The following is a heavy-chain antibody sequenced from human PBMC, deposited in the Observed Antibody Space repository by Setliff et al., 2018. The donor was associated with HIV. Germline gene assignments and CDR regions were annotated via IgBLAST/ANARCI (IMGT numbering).Heavy chain of an antibody. CDR3: AKEARGIPTTGTGY. V-gene: IGHV4-39*02. Sequence: SETLSLTCTLSGGSISSSSYYWGWIRQLPGKGLEWIGTIYYTWSTYYNPSLKSRVTISVDTSKNQFSLKLSSVTAADTAVYYCAKEARGIPTTGTGYWGQGALVTVSS. D-gene: IGHD6-13*01. CDR2: IYYTWST. J-gene: IGHJ4*02. CDR1: GGSISSSSYY.